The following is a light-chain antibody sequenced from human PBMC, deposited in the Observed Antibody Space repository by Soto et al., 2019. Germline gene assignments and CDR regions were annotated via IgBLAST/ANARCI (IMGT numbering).Light chain of an antibody. CDR2: HSD. Sequence: QSVLTQPPSASGTPGQRVTISCSGSNSNIGSNTVSWYQHLPRTAPKLLIYHSDQRPSGVPDRFSGSKSATSASLAVSGLQSEDEAHYYCAVWDDSLNGVVFGGGTQLTVL. CDR3: AVWDDSLNGVV. CDR1: NSNIGSNT. J-gene: IGLJ2*01. V-gene: IGLV1-44*01.